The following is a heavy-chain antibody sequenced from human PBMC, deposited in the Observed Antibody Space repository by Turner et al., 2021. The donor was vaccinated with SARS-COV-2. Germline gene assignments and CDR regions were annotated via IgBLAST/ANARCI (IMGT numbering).Heavy chain of an antibody. V-gene: IGHV3-48*01. D-gene: IGHD3-16*01. CDR2: SSSSTI. Sequence: EVQLVESGGGLVQPGGSLRLSCAASGFTFSRYSSSSSTIYYAASVKGRFTISRDNAKNSLYLQMNSLRAEDTAVYYCARDDLGVWPPIKDYWGQGTLVTVSS. CDR1: GFTFSRY. CDR3: ARDDLGVWPPIKDY. J-gene: IGHJ4*02.